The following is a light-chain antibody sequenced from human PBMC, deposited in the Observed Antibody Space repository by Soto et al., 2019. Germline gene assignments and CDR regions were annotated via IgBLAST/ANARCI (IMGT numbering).Light chain of an antibody. V-gene: IGKV3-20*01. CDR2: GAS. Sequence: EIVLTQSPGTLSLSPGERATLSCRASQSISRNYLGWYQQNVGQAPRLLIYGASNRATGIPGRFSGSASGTDFTLTISRLEPEDFAVYYCQHYGSSPRVFGGGTKVDSK. CDR1: QSISRNY. CDR3: QHYGSSPRV. J-gene: IGKJ4*01.